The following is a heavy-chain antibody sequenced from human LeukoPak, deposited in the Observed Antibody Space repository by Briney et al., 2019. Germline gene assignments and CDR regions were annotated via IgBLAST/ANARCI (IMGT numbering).Heavy chain of an antibody. D-gene: IGHD6-19*01. CDR1: GFTFSSYS. CDR2: ISSSSSYI. CDR3: ARDPEGSGRDY. J-gene: IGHJ4*02. V-gene: IGHV3-21*01. Sequence: GGSLRLSCAASGFTFSSYSMNWVRQAPGKGLEWVSTISSSSSYIYYADSVKGRFTISRDNAKNSLYLQMNSLRAEDTAVYYCARDPEGSGRDYWGQGTLVTVSS.